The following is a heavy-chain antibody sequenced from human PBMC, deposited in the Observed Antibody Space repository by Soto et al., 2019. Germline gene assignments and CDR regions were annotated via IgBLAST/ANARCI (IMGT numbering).Heavy chain of an antibody. V-gene: IGHV3-23*01. CDR2: IKGNGDS. Sequence: EMHLLESGGGFVQPGESLRLSCAASGFTISISDISWVRQAPGKGLEWVSSIKGNGDSYYADSVKGRFTISRDPSKNTLYLQIDTLTTEDTAIYYCAKVAWGSTGDDCWGQGTLVTVSS. D-gene: IGHD1-1*01. J-gene: IGHJ4*02. CDR3: AKVAWGSTGDDC. CDR1: GFTISISD.